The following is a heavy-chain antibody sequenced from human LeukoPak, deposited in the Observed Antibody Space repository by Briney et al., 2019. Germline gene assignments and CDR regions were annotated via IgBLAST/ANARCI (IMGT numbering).Heavy chain of an antibody. CDR1: GFTFSSFA. CDR2: ISYDGSNK. D-gene: IGHD5-18*01. J-gene: IGHJ4*02. V-gene: IGHV3-30*07. Sequence: PGRSLRLSCAASGFTFSSFAIHWVRKAPGKGLEWVAVISYDGSNKYYADSVKGRFTISRDNSKNTLYLQMNSLRAEDTAVYYCARVRDTAMVYFDYWGQGTLVTVSS. CDR3: ARVRDTAMVYFDY.